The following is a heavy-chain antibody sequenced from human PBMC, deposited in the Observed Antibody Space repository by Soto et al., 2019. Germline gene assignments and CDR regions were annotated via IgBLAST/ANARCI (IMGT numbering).Heavy chain of an antibody. V-gene: IGHV1-18*01. CDR1: GYTFTSYG. J-gene: IGHJ3*02. CDR3: ARSLWKQVEPDDAFDI. CDR2: ISAYNGNT. Sequence: QVQLVQSGAEVKKPGASVKVSCKASGYTFTSYGISWVRQAPGQGLEWMGWISAYNGNTNYAQKLQGRVTMTTDISTSTACMELRSPRSDDTAVYYCARSLWKQVEPDDAFDIWGQGTMVTVSS. D-gene: IGHD6-13*01.